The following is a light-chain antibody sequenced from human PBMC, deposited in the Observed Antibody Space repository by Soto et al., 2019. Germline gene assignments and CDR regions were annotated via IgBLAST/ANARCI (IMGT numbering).Light chain of an antibody. CDR3: QQYNKWPPIT. CDR2: DAF. V-gene: IGKV3-15*01. Sequence: EIVMTQSPARLSVSPGERAILSCRASQGIGSNLAWYQQKPGQAPRLLIYDAFTRATGIPDRLSGSGSGTEFSLTINYLQSEDYAVYYCQQYNKWPPITFGQGTRLEIK. CDR1: QGIGSN. J-gene: IGKJ5*01.